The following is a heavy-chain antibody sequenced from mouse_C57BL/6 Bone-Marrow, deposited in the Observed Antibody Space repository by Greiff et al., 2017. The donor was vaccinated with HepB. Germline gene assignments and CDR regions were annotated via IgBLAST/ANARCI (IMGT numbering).Heavy chain of an antibody. D-gene: IGHD1-1*01. CDR1: GFTFSDYG. Sequence: EVKLMDSGGGLVKPGGSLKLSCAASGFTFSDYGMHWVRQAPEKGLEWVAYISSGSSTIYYADTVKGRFTISRDNAKNTLFLQMTSLRSEDTAMYYWARGPYGSSYWYFDVWGTGTTVTVSS. V-gene: IGHV5-17*01. CDR2: ISSGSSTI. CDR3: ARGPYGSSYWYFDV. J-gene: IGHJ1*03.